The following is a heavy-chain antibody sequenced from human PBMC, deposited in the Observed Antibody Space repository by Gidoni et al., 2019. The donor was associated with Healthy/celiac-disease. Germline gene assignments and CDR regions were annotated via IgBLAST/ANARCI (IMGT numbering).Heavy chain of an antibody. CDR2: IYYSGST. CDR3: ARRLGTWPYRHFDY. CDR1: GGSISSSSYY. V-gene: IGHV4-39*01. D-gene: IGHD1-1*01. J-gene: IGHJ4*02. Sequence: QLQLQESGPGLLKPSETLSLTCTLSGGSISSSSYYWGWIRQPPGKGLEWIGSIYYSGSTYYNPSLKSRVTISVDTSKNQFSLKLTSVTAADTAVYYCARRLGTWPYRHFDYWGQGALVTVSS.